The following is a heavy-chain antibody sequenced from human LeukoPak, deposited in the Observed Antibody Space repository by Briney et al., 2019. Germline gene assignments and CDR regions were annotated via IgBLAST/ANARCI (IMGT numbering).Heavy chain of an antibody. D-gene: IGHD1-26*01. CDR2: IYPGDSDT. CDR3: ARRIVGATNWFDP. J-gene: IGHJ5*02. V-gene: IGHV5-51*01. Sequence: GESLRISCKGSGYSFTSYWIGWVRQMPGKGLEWMGIIYPGDSDTRYSPSFQGQVTISADKSISTAYLQWSSLKASDTAMYYRARRIVGATNWFDPWGQGTLVTVSS. CDR1: GYSFTSYW.